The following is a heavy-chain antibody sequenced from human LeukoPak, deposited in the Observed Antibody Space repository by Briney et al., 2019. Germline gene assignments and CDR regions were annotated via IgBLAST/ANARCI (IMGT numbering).Heavy chain of an antibody. CDR1: GFTVSSNY. Sequence: PGGSLRLSCAASGFTVSSNYMSWVRQAPGKGLEWVSVIYSGGSTYYADSVKGRFTISRHNSKNTLYLQMNSLRAEDTAVYYCASGPSGYSYGLYFDYWGQGTLVTVSS. CDR2: IYSGGST. V-gene: IGHV3-53*04. J-gene: IGHJ4*02. D-gene: IGHD5-18*01. CDR3: ASGPSGYSYGLYFDY.